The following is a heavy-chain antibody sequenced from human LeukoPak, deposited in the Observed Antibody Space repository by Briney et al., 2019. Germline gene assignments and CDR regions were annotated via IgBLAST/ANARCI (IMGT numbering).Heavy chain of an antibody. D-gene: IGHD4-17*01. J-gene: IGHJ4*02. CDR2: ITNTDGAT. CDR1: GFTSSNYI. V-gene: IGHV3-23*01. Sequence: GGSLRLSCAASGFTSSNYIMRWVRQAPGRGLEWVSTITNTDGATYYADSVKGRFTISRDKSKNTLYLQMNSLRAEDTAVYYCARGYGDYYFDYWGQGTLVTVSS. CDR3: ARGYGDYYFDY.